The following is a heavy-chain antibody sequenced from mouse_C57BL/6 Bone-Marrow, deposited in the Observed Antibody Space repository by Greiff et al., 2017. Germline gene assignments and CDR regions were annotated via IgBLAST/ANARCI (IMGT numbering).Heavy chain of an antibody. CDR2: INPNNGGT. Sequence: EVKLQQSGPELVKPGASVKISCKASGYTFTDYYMNWVKQSHGKSLEWIGDINPNNGGTSYNQKFKGKATLTVDKSSSTAYMELRSLTSEDSAVYYCARLERGDYWGQGTTLTVSS. CDR1: GYTFTDYY. CDR3: ARLERGDY. V-gene: IGHV1-26*01. J-gene: IGHJ2*01.